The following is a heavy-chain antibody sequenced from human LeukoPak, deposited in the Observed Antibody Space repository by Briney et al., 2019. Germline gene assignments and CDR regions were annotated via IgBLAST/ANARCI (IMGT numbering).Heavy chain of an antibody. Sequence: SQTLSLTCTVPGGSISRGCYYWSLIRQHPRKLLKCIGYIHSSRRTYYHTSLESRVTISLSTSTHQFSLKLSSVTAADTSVYYCARDSYYYDISGYSFFDYWGQATLVTVCS. V-gene: IGHV4-31*03. CDR3: ARDSYYYDISGYSFFDY. D-gene: IGHD3-22*01. CDR2: IHSSRRT. J-gene: IGHJ4*02. CDR1: GGSISRGCYY.